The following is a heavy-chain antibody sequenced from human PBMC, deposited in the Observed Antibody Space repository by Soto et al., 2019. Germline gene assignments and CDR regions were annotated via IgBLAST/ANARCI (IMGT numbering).Heavy chain of an antibody. Sequence: WGSLRLSCAASGFTFSSYAMSWVLQAPGKGLEWVSAISGSGGSTYYADSVKGRFTISRDNSKNTLYLQMNSLRAEDTAVYYCAKTAHIAVADPIWYFDLWGRGTLVTVSS. CDR2: ISGSGGST. J-gene: IGHJ2*01. CDR3: AKTAHIAVADPIWYFDL. V-gene: IGHV3-23*01. CDR1: GFTFSSYA. D-gene: IGHD6-19*01.